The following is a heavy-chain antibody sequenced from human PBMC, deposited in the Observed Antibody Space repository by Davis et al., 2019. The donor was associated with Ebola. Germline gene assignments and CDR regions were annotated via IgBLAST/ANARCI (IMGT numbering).Heavy chain of an antibody. CDR2: IYYSGST. V-gene: IGHV4-61*01. CDR3: ARRGTSSWYAGWFDP. CDR1: GGSVDSGSYC. D-gene: IGHD6-13*01. Sequence: SETLSLTCTVSGGSVDSGSYCWTWIRQPPGKGLEWIGYIYYSGSTNYNPSLKSRVTISVDTSKNQFSLKLSSVTAADTAMYYCARRGTSSWYAGWFDPWGQGTLVTVSS. J-gene: IGHJ5*02.